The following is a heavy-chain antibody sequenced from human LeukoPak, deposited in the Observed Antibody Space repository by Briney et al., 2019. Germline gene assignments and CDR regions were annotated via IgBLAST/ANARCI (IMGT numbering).Heavy chain of an antibody. CDR2: IKQDGSEK. CDR3: ARIPTVDYDHVWGSYRPPEAFDI. J-gene: IGHJ3*02. CDR1: GFTFSSYW. V-gene: IGHV3-7*01. D-gene: IGHD3-16*02. Sequence: GGSLRLSCTASGFTFSSYWMSWVRQAPGKGLEWVANIKQDGSEKYYVDSVKGRFTISRDNAKNSLYLQMNSLRAEDTAVYYCARIPTVDYDHVWGSYRPPEAFDIWGQGTMVTVSS.